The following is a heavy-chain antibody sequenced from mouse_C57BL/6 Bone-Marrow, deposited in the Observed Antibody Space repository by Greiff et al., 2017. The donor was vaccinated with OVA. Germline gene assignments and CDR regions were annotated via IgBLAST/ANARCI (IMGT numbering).Heavy chain of an antibody. Sequence: VQLQQPGAELVRPGASVKLSCTASGFTFTDDYMHWVKQRPEQGLEWIGWIDPANGYTKYAPKFQGKATITADTSSNTAYMQLSSLTSEDTAVYYCTTYGNFGDWGQGTTLTVSS. J-gene: IGHJ2*01. D-gene: IGHD1-1*02. CDR2: IDPANGYT. CDR3: TTYGNFGD. CDR1: GFTFTDDY. V-gene: IGHV14-4*01.